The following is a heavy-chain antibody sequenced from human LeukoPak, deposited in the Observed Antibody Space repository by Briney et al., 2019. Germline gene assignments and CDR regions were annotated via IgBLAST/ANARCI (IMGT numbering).Heavy chain of an antibody. J-gene: IGHJ3*02. CDR1: GYTFTGYY. D-gene: IGHD3-22*01. CDR2: INPNSGGT. CDR3: ARDRVYYDSSGYYNDAFDI. V-gene: IGHV1-2*02. Sequence: GASVKVSCKASGYTFTGYYMHWVRQAPGQGVEWMGWINPNSGGTNYAQKFQGRVTMTRDTSISTAYMELSRLRYDDTAVYYCARDRVYYDSSGYYNDAFDIWGQGTMVTVSS.